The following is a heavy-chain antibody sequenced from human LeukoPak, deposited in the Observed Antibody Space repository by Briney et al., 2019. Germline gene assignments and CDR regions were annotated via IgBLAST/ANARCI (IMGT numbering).Heavy chain of an antibody. CDR1: GYTFSGSY. J-gene: IGHJ6*03. V-gene: IGHV1-2*06. CDR2: INPNSGDT. CDR3: ARSAEHCNNGVCFTDYYMDV. Sequence: ASVKVSCKASGYTFSGSYNHWVRQAPGQGLEWMGRINPNSGDTNYAQNFQGRVTMTRDTSITTAYMELSSLTSADTAVYFCARSAEHCNNGVCFTDYYMDVWGKGTTVTVSS. D-gene: IGHD2-8*01.